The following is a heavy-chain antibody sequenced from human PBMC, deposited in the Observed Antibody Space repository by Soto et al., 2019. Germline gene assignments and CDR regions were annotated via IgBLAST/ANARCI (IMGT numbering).Heavy chain of an antibody. CDR3: AIDWETTVTTQPDY. CDR1: GYTFTSYG. CDR2: ISAYNGNT. J-gene: IGHJ4*02. D-gene: IGHD4-17*01. V-gene: IGHV1-18*01. Sequence: QVQLVQSGAEVKKPGASVKVSCNASGYTFTSYGISWVRQAPGQGLEWMGWISAYNGNTNYAQRLQGRVTMTTDTTTTTAYMELRSLRSDDTAVYYCAIDWETTVTTQPDYWGQGTLVTVSS.